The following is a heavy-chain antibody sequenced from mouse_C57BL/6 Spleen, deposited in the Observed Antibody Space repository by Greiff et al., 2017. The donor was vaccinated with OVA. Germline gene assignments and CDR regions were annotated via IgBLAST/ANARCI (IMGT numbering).Heavy chain of an antibody. CDR1: GYTFTDYY. CDR2: INPNNGGT. Sequence: EVQLQQSGPELVKPGASVKISCKASGYTFTDYYMNWVKQSHGKSLEWIGDINPNNGGTSYNQKFKGKATLTVDKSSSTAYMELRSLTSEDSAVYYCARSRKSHYDSGGFFAYWGQGTLVTVSA. V-gene: IGHV1-26*01. CDR3: ARSRKSHYDSGGFFAY. J-gene: IGHJ3*01. D-gene: IGHD2-4*01.